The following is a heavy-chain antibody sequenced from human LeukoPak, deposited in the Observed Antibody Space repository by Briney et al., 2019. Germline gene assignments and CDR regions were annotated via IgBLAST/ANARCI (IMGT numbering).Heavy chain of an antibody. CDR2: INPGGGST. V-gene: IGHV1-46*01. CDR3: ARELNGYNPERGDY. CDR1: GYTFTSYY. D-gene: IGHD5-24*01. Sequence: ASVKVSCKASGYTFTSYYMHWVRQAPAQGLDWMGIINPGGGSTNYAQKFQDRLTMTRDMSTRTAYMKLSSLRSEDTAVYYCARELNGYNPERGDYSGQGTLVTVSS. J-gene: IGHJ4*02.